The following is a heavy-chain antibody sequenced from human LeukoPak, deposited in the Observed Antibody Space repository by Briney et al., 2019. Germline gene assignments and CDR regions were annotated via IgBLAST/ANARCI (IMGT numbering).Heavy chain of an antibody. D-gene: IGHD6-6*01. CDR2: IYYSGNT. J-gene: IGHJ4*02. CDR3: ARVLIAARGYYFDY. V-gene: IGHV4-39*07. CDR1: GVSITSSSYN. Sequence: SETLSLTCTVSGVSITSSSYNWGWIRQPPGKGLEWIGSIYYSGNTYYNSSLKSRVTISVDTSKNQFSLKLSSVTAADTAVYYCARVLIAARGYYFDYWGQGTLVTVSS.